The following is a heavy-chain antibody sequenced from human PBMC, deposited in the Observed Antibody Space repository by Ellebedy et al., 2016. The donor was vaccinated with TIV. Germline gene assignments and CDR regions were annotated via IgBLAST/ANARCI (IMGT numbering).Heavy chain of an antibody. CDR1: AVSFNNHD. Sequence: MPGGSLRLSCTVSAVSFNNHDWSWVRQPAGKGLEWNGGIYFTGDTNYNPSFESRVIMSVDASKKPFSLKLSSVTAADTAIYYCARAGGSGYDYFFDSWGQGIHVTVSS. CDR3: ARAGGSGYDYFFDS. CDR2: IYFTGDT. D-gene: IGHD3-22*01. V-gene: IGHV4-4*07. J-gene: IGHJ4*02.